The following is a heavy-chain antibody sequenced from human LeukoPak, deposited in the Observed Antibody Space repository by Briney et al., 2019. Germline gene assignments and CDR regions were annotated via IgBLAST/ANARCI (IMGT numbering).Heavy chain of an antibody. CDR3: ASLGLSSGYVFDY. CDR2: IYYSGST. Sequence: SETLSLTCTVSGGSISSSSYYWGWIRQPPGKGLEWIGSIYYSGSTYYNPSLKSRVTISVDTSKDQFSLKLSSVTAADTAVYYCASLGLSSGYVFDYWSQGTLVTVSS. CDR1: GGSISSSSYY. D-gene: IGHD3-22*01. J-gene: IGHJ4*02. V-gene: IGHV4-39*01.